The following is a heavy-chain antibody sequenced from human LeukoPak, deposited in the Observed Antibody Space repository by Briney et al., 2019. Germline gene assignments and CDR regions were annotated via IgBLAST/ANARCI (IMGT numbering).Heavy chain of an antibody. CDR1: GFIFSSYS. CDR2: ISSSSNYI. CDR3: AREGIAGPKDV. Sequence: KPGGSLRLSCAASGFIFSSYSMNWVRQAPGKGLEWVSSISSSSNYIYYADSVKGRFTISRDNAKNTLYLQMNSLIDEDTAVYYCAREGIAGPKDVWGKGTTVTVFS. V-gene: IGHV3-21*01. J-gene: IGHJ6*04. D-gene: IGHD6-13*01.